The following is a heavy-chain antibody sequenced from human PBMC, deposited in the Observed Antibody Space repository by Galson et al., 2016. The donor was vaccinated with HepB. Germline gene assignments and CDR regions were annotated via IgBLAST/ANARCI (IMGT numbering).Heavy chain of an antibody. Sequence: SETLSLTCDVSGGSINSSNWWSWVRQPPGKGLEWIGEIYHTGSTNYNSSLKSRVTMSLDHSKNQLSLQLNSVTAADTAVYYCASVPSALIGWFDPWGQGTLVTVSS. CDR3: ASVPSALIGWFDP. D-gene: IGHD2-15*01. CDR1: GGSINSSNW. CDR2: IYHTGST. V-gene: IGHV4-4*02. J-gene: IGHJ5*02.